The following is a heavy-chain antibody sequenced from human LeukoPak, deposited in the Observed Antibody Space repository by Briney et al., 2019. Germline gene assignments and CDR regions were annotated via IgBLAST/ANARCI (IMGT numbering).Heavy chain of an antibody. CDR1: GFSVSSNY. D-gene: IGHD4-17*01. Sequence: GGSLRLSCAASGFSVSSNYMSRVRQAPGKGLEWVSVIYSDGSTYYADSVKGRLTISRDNSKNTLYLQMNSLRAEDTAVYYCARPGAHDYGDSGFDYWGQGTLVTVSS. V-gene: IGHV3-53*01. J-gene: IGHJ4*02. CDR3: ARPGAHDYGDSGFDY. CDR2: IYSDGST.